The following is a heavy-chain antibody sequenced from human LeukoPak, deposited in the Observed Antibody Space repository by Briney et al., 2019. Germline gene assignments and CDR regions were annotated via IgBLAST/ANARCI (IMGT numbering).Heavy chain of an antibody. CDR2: ISGSSSAI. J-gene: IGHJ5*02. Sequence: QPGGSLRLSCEASGFTFSTYSMNWVRQAPGKGLEWVSYISGSSSAIYYADSVKGRFTISRDNAKNSLYLQMNSLRAEDTAVYCCARDSAATAILAFNWFDPWGQGTLVTVSS. CDR1: GFTFSTYS. D-gene: IGHD5-18*01. CDR3: ARDSAATAILAFNWFDP. V-gene: IGHV3-48*01.